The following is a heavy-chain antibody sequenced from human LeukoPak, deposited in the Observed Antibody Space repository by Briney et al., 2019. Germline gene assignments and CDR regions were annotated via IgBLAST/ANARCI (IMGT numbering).Heavy chain of an antibody. J-gene: IGHJ4*02. CDR2: IYYSGST. V-gene: IGHV4-59*08. CDR1: GGSFSGYY. CDR3: ARHNLFFDDSSGYYDY. D-gene: IGHD3-22*01. Sequence: MPSETLSLTCAVYGGSFSGYYWSWIRQPPGKGLEWIGYIYYSGSTNYNPSLKSRVTISVDTSKNQFSLKLSSVTAADTAVYYCARHNLFFDDSSGYYDYWGQGTLVTVSS.